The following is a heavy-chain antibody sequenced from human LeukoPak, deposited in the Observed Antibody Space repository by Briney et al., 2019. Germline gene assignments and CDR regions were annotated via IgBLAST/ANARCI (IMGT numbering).Heavy chain of an antibody. CDR1: GGSISSYY. CDR2: IYYSGST. V-gene: IGHV4-59*01. Sequence: SETPSLTCTVSGGSISSYYWSWIRQPPGKGLEWIGYIYYSGSTNYNPSLKSRVTMSVDTSKNEFSLKLSSVTTAGTAVYYCATRRIAVAAPFDYWGQGTPVTVSS. CDR3: ATRRIAVAAPFDY. D-gene: IGHD6-19*01. J-gene: IGHJ4*02.